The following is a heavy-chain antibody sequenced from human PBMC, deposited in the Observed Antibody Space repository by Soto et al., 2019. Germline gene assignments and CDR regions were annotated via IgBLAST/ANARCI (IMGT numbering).Heavy chain of an antibody. D-gene: IGHD3-3*01. CDR2: IDNDGISA. J-gene: IGHJ4*02. Sequence: GGSLRLSCAASGFTFSSYWMHWVRQTPEKGLVWVSHIDNDGISATYADSVKGRFTISRDNAKNTLYLQMNSLTVEDTAVYYNVRDDFGVGFDYGGLETRFTVSS. V-gene: IGHV3-74*01. CDR1: GFTFSSYW. CDR3: VRDDFGVGFDY.